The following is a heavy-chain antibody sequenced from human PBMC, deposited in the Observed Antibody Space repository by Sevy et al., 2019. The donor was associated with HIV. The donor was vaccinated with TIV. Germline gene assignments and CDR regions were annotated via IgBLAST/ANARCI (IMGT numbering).Heavy chain of an antibody. D-gene: IGHD3-22*01. CDR2: IKPDGREG. CDR1: GFTFSSYW. CDR3: ARGDYYDSNGFYIDAFDV. J-gene: IGHJ3*01. Sequence: GGSLRLSCTASGFTFSSYWMSWVRQAPGRGLEWVANIKPDGREGYYVDSVKGRFTISRDNAKNSPYLQMNSLRAGDTAVYYCARGDYYDSNGFYIDAFDVWGQGTMVTVSS. V-gene: IGHV3-7*04.